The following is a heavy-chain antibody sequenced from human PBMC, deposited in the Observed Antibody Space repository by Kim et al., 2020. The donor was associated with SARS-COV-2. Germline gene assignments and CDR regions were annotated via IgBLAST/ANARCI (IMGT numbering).Heavy chain of an antibody. D-gene: IGHD1-26*01. CDR1: GFTLSSYP. J-gene: IGHJ4*02. V-gene: IGHV3-13*04. CDR2: VGTAGDT. CDR3: VRQAVGATGHFDY. Sequence: GGSLRLSCAASGFTLSSYPMHWVRQATGKGLEWVSAVGTAGDTFYPDSVKGRFTISRENAKNSLYLQMNSLRAGDTAIYYCVRQAVGATGHFDYWGQGTL.